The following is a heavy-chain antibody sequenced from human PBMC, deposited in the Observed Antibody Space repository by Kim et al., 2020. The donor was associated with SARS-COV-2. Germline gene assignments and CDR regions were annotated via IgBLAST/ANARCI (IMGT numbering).Heavy chain of an antibody. CDR2: INHSGST. Sequence: SETLSLTCAVYVGSFSGYYWSWIRQPPGKGLEWIGDINHSGSTNYNPSLKSRVTLSVDTSKNQFSLKLSSVTAADTALYYCARGGRGLEAHYGLDVWGQGTTVTVSS. CDR1: VGSFSGYY. CDR3: ARGGRGLEAHYGLDV. J-gene: IGHJ6*02. V-gene: IGHV4-34*01. D-gene: IGHD6-6*01.